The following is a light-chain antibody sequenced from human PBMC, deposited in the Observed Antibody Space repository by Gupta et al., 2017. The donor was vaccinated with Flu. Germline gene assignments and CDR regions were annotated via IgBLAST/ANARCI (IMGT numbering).Light chain of an antibody. CDR1: SSDVGTYNR. J-gene: IGLJ1*01. CDR3: SSYTSSYTFV. V-gene: IGLV2-18*02. CDR2: EVS. Sequence: SVTISCTGTSSDVGTYNRVSWDQQPPGTAPKLIIYEVSNRPSGVPDRFSGSKSGHTASLTISGLQGEDEADYYCSSYTSSYTFVFGTGTKVTVL.